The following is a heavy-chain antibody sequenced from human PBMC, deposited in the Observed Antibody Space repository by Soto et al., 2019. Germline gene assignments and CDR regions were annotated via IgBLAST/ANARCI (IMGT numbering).Heavy chain of an antibody. Sequence: QVQLVESGGGVVQPGRSLRLSCVASAFSFSSYAMHWVRQAPGKGLEWVAVISYDGNNKWYADSVKGRFTISRDKYEKTLYLKMTSLRAEDRAVYYWAKIYYGGGSYLMMEDYGGQGPRVTVPA. CDR1: AFSFSSYA. D-gene: IGHD3-10*01. J-gene: IGHJ4*02. CDR3: AKIYYGGGSYLMMEDY. CDR2: ISYDGNNK. V-gene: IGHV3-30*18.